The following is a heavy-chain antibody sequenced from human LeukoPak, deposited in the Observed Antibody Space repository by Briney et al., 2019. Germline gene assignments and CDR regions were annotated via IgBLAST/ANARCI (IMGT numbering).Heavy chain of an antibody. Sequence: SETLSLTCTVSGGSISSSSYYWGWIRQPPGKGLEWVGSIYYSGSTYYNPSLKSRVTISVDTSKNQFSLKLSSVTVADTAVYYCARMELEGSGSYDYWGQGTLVTVSS. V-gene: IGHV4-39*01. J-gene: IGHJ4*02. D-gene: IGHD1-26*01. CDR1: GGSISSSSYY. CDR2: IYYSGST. CDR3: ARMELEGSGSYDY.